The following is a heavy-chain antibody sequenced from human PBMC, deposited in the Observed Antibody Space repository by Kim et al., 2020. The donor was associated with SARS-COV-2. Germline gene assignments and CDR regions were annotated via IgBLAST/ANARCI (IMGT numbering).Heavy chain of an antibody. V-gene: IGHV3-53*05. Sequence: GGSLRLSCAGSGVNVSTNYMSWVRQAPGKGLEWVSVIYTGGNTYYSDSVKGRFTFSRDHSKNTVNLQLNSLTGDDTAVYYCARGVPGVGAFDLWGHGAM. D-gene: IGHD7-27*01. CDR2: IYTGGNT. CDR3: ARGVPGVGAFDL. J-gene: IGHJ3*01. CDR1: GVNVSTNY.